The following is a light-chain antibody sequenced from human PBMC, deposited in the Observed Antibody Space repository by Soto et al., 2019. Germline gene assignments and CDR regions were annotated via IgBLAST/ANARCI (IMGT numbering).Light chain of an antibody. CDR2: AAS. Sequence: AIPMTQSPSYLSASVAARSTITCRASQGIRNKLHWSPQKPGKTPNLLIYAASSLQSDVPSSCSGSGSGTDFTLTISSLQPEDFATYYCLQDYNYPWTFGQGTKVDIK. J-gene: IGKJ1*01. V-gene: IGKV1-6*01. CDR3: LQDYNYPWT. CDR1: QGIRNK.